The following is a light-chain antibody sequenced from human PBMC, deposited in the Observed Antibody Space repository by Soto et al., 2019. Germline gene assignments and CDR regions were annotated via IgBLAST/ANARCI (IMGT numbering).Light chain of an antibody. Sequence: DIQMTQSPSSLSASVGDRVTISCRASQSIGTSLNWYQQRPGRAPKLLISAVSSLQSGVPSRFSGSTSGTDFILTISSVQPEDFGTYYCQQSHAFGQGTKLEI. CDR2: AVS. CDR1: QSIGTS. CDR3: QQSHA. V-gene: IGKV1-39*01. J-gene: IGKJ2*01.